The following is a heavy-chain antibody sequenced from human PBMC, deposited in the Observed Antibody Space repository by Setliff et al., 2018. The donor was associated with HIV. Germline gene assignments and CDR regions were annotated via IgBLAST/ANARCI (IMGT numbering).Heavy chain of an antibody. D-gene: IGHD3-10*01. Sequence: LRLSCAASGFMFGVDWMSWVRQTPGKGLEWVASLTPDGGQVYYADSVRGRFTISRDNGKNSLTLQMNSLRAEDTGLYYCVRDLAREIAHWGQGTLVTVSS. V-gene: IGHV3-7*01. CDR2: LTPDGGQV. CDR3: VRDLAREIAH. J-gene: IGHJ4*02. CDR1: GFMFGVDW.